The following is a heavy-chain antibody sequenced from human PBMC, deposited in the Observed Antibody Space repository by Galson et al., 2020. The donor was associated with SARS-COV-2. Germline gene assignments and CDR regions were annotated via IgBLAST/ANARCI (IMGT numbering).Heavy chain of an antibody. CDR2: IRCSGRTI. D-gene: IGHD5-18*01. Sequence: GESLKISCAASGFTFSAYYMSWIRQAPGKGLEWVSYIRCSGRTIYYADSVKGRFTISRDNAKNTLYLQMNSLRAEDTAVYYCARVAPSIVYSCGWYYFDYWGQGTLVTVSS. J-gene: IGHJ4*02. V-gene: IGHV3-11*04. CDR1: GFTFSAYY. CDR3: ARVAPSIVYSCGWYYFDY.